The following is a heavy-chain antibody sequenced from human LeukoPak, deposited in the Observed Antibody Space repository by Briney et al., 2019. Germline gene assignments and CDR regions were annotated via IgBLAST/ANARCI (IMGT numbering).Heavy chain of an antibody. CDR3: ARGLGITMVRGVKYCYYYGMDV. D-gene: IGHD3-10*01. CDR1: GGSFSGYY. CDR2: INHSGST. Sequence: SETLSLTCAVYGGSFSGYYWSWIRQPPGKGLEWIGEINHSGSTNYNPSLKSRVTISVDTSKNQFSLKLSSVTAADTAVYYCARGLGITMVRGVKYCYYYGMDVWGQGTTVTVSS. V-gene: IGHV4-34*01. J-gene: IGHJ6*02.